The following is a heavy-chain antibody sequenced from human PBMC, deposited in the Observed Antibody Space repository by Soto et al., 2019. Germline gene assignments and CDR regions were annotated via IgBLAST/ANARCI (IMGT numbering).Heavy chain of an antibody. D-gene: IGHD1-1*01. V-gene: IGHV4-31*03. CDR3: ARWPQLKPRFDY. J-gene: IGHJ4*02. Sequence: SETLSLTCTVSGGSISSGGYYWSWIRQHPGKGLEWIGYIYYSGSTYYNPSLKCRVTISVDTSKNQFSLKLSSVTAADTAVYYCARWPQLKPRFDYWGQGTLVTVSS. CDR1: GGSISSGGYY. CDR2: IYYSGST.